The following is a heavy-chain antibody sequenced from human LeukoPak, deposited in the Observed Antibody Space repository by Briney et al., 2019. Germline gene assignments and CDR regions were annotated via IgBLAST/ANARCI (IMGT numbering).Heavy chain of an antibody. V-gene: IGHV4-39*01. CDR1: GGSISSSSYY. CDR2: IYYSGST. Sequence: PSETLSLTCTVTGGSISSSSYYWGWIRRPPGKGLEWIGSIYYSGSTYYNPSLKSRVTISVDTSKNQFSLKLSSVTAADTAVYYCARLGVVPAAVIDYWGQGTLVTVSS. D-gene: IGHD2-2*01. J-gene: IGHJ4*02. CDR3: ARLGVVPAAVIDY.